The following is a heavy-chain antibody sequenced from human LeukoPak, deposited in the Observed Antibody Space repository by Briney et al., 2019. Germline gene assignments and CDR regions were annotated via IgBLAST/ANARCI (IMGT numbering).Heavy chain of an antibody. CDR1: GGTFSSYA. V-gene: IGHV1-69*05. CDR3: ARDNTGGNAVFDY. D-gene: IGHD2-8*02. J-gene: IGHJ4*02. Sequence: SVKVSCKASGGTFSSYAISWVRQAPGQGLEWMGGIIPIFGTANYAQKFQGRVTITTDESTSTAYMELSSLRSEDTAVYYCARDNTGGNAVFDYWGQGTLVTVSS. CDR2: IIPIFGTA.